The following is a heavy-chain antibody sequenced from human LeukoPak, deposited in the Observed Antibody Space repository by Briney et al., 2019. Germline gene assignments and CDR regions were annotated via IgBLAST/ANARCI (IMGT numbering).Heavy chain of an antibody. D-gene: IGHD2-15*01. CDR1: GYTFTSYY. CDR3: ARDLVRCSGGSCYPQYYFDY. CDR2: INPSGGST. J-gene: IGHJ4*02. Sequence: ASVKVSSKASGYTFTSYYMHWVRQAPGQGLEWMGIINPSGGSTAYAHQFQGRVTMTRDTSTSTVYMEVSSLRSEDTAVYYCARDLVRCSGGSCYPQYYFDYWGQGTLVTVSS. V-gene: IGHV1-46*01.